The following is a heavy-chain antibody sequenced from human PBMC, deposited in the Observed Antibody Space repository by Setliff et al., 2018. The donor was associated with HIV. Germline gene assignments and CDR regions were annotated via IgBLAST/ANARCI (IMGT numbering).Heavy chain of an antibody. D-gene: IGHD2-15*01. CDR2: ISYTGST. V-gene: IGHV4-39*07. Sequence: SETLSLTCTVPGGSINRSNYYWGWIRQPPGKGLGWIGTISYTGSTYYNPSLKSRVTISLDTSRNQFSLKLGSVTAADTAMYYCAREHCSGGSCNGFDIWGQGTMVTVSS. CDR3: AREHCSGGSCNGFDI. CDR1: GGSINRSNYY. J-gene: IGHJ3*02.